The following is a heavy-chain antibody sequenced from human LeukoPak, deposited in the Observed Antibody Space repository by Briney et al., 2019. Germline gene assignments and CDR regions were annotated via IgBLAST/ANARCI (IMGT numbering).Heavy chain of an antibody. J-gene: IGHJ5*02. D-gene: IGHD4-11*01. V-gene: IGHV3-30*02. CDR1: GFTFSSYG. Sequence: PGGSLRLSCAASGFTFSSYGMHWVRQAPGKGLEWVAFIRYDGSNKYYADSVKGRFTISRDNSKNTLYLQMNSLRAEDTAVYYCAKDRIEDYSAANWFDPWGQGTLVTVPS. CDR2: IRYDGSNK. CDR3: AKDRIEDYSAANWFDP.